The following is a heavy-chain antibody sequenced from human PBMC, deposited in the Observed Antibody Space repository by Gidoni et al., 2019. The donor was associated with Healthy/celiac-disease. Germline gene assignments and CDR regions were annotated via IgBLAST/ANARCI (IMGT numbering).Heavy chain of an antibody. CDR1: GFTFSSYA. CDR3: ARDINSIVATISDYYYGMDV. D-gene: IGHD5-12*01. J-gene: IGHJ6*02. Sequence: QVPLVESGGGVVQPGRSLRLSCAASGFTFSSYAIHWVRQAPGKGLEWVAVISYDGSNKYYADSVKGRFTISRDNSKNTLYLQMNSLRAEDTAVYYCARDINSIVATISDYYYGMDVWGQGTTVTVSS. V-gene: IGHV3-30-3*01. CDR2: ISYDGSNK.